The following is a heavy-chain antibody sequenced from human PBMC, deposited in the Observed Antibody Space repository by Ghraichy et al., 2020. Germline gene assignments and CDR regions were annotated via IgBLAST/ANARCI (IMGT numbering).Heavy chain of an antibody. CDR1: GFTFSSYD. Sequence: GGSLRLSCAASGFTFSSYDMHWVRQATGKGLEWVSAIGTAGDTYYPGSVKGRFTISRENAKNSLYLQMNSLRAGDTAVYYCARGNGDYEFDYWGQGTLVTVSS. CDR3: ARGNGDYEFDY. CDR2: IGTAGDT. D-gene: IGHD4-17*01. J-gene: IGHJ4*02. V-gene: IGHV3-13*01.